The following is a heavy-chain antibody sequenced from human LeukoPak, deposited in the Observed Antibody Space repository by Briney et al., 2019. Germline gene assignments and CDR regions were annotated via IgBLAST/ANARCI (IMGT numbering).Heavy chain of an antibody. CDR1: SGSINSYY. Sequence: SETLSLTCTVSSGSINSYYWSWIRQPPGKGLEWIGYIYYSGSTNYNPSLKSRVTISVDTSKNQFSLQLNSVTPEDTAVYYCARDPASSWYNYFDYWGQGTLVTVSS. J-gene: IGHJ4*02. D-gene: IGHD6-13*01. V-gene: IGHV4-59*12. CDR3: ARDPASSWYNYFDY. CDR2: IYYSGST.